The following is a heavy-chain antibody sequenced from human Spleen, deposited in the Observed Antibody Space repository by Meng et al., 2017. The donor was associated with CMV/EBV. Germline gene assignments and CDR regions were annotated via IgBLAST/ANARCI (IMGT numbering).Heavy chain of an antibody. CDR3: ARGVGVAGGDNWFDP. J-gene: IGHJ5*02. Sequence: QWQVHAWGAGLLKPSETLSLTCAVYGGAYSGYYWSWIRQPPGKGLEWIGEINHSGSTNYNPSLKSRVTISVDTSKNQFSLKLSSVTAADTAVYYCARGVGVAGGDNWFDPWGQGTLVTVSS. CDR2: INHSGST. V-gene: IGHV4-34*01. CDR1: GGAYSGYY. D-gene: IGHD6-19*01.